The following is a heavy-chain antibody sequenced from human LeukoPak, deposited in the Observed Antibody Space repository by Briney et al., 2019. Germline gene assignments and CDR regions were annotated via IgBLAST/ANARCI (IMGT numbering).Heavy chain of an antibody. J-gene: IGHJ4*02. V-gene: IGHV3-23*01. CDR3: AKEEYSSGWSIDY. Sequence: GRSLRLSCAASGFTFSSYAMSCVRHAPGKWLEWVSAISGSGGSTYYADSVKGRFTISRDNSKNTLYLQMNSLRAEDTAVYYCAKEEYSSGWSIDYWGQGTLVTVSS. D-gene: IGHD6-19*01. CDR1: GFTFSSYA. CDR2: ISGSGGST.